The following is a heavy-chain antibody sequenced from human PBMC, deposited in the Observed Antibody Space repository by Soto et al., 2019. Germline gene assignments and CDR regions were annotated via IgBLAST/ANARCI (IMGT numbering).Heavy chain of an antibody. CDR1: GYTFTSYA. J-gene: IGHJ4*02. Sequence: QVQLVQSGAEVKKPGASVKVSCKASGYTFTSYAIHWVRQAPGQRLEWMGWVNAGNGNTKYSQKLQGRVTITRDTSASTAYMQLSTLRSQDTAVYYFARDLGYNLNLIDYWGQGTLVTVSS. CDR2: VNAGNGNT. V-gene: IGHV1-3*01. D-gene: IGHD1-20*01. CDR3: ARDLGYNLNLIDY.